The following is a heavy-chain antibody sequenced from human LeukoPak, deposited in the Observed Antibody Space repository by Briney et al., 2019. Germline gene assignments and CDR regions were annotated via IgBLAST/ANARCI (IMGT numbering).Heavy chain of an antibody. CDR2: IYPNNGAT. CDR3: ARDGPAQMVDFDY. J-gene: IGHJ4*02. D-gene: IGHD3-10*01. CDR1: GYTFSGTGWY. Sequence: EASVKVSCKASGYTFSGTGWYLYWLRQAPGQGLECMGWIYPNNGATAYAQKFQGRVAMTRDTSITTAYKELSRLRPDDTAVYYCARDGPAQMVDFDYWGQGTLVTVSS. V-gene: IGHV1-2*02.